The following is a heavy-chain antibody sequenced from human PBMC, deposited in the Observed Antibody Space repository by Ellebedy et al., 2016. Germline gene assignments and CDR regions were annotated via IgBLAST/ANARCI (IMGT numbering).Heavy chain of an antibody. CDR1: GYTFTGYY. CDR2: INPNSGGT. D-gene: IGHD1-26*01. Sequence: ASVKVSXXASGYTFTGYYMHWVRQAPGQGLEWMGWINPNSGGTNYAQKFQGRATMTRDTSISTAYMELSRLRSDDTAVYYCARDSSGSSSSPDYWGQGTLVTVSS. V-gene: IGHV1-2*02. CDR3: ARDSSGSSSSPDY. J-gene: IGHJ4*02.